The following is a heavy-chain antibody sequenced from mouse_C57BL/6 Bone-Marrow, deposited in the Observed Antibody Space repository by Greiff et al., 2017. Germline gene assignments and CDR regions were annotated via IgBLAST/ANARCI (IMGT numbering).Heavy chain of an antibody. J-gene: IGHJ2*01. CDR1: GYTFTSSV. D-gene: IGHD2-2*01. CDR3: ARWLLDY. Sequence: VQLKESGPELVKPGASVKMSCKASGYTFTSSVMYWVKQKPGQGLEWIGYINPYNDGTKYNEKFKGKATLTSDKSSSTAYMELSSLTSEDSAVYYCARWLLDYWGQGTTLTVSA. CDR2: INPYNDGT. V-gene: IGHV1-14*01.